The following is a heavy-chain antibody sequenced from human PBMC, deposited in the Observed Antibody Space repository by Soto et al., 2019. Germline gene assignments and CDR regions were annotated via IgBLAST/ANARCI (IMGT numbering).Heavy chain of an antibody. D-gene: IGHD2-15*01. Sequence: GGSLRLSCAASGFTFSSYAMSWVRQAPGKGLEWVSAISGSGGSTYYADSVKGRFTISRDNSKNTLYLQMNSLRAEDTAVYYGAKSQIVVVAATHDYWGQGTLVTVSS. V-gene: IGHV3-23*01. CDR3: AKSQIVVVAATHDY. CDR1: GFTFSSYA. J-gene: IGHJ4*02. CDR2: ISGSGGST.